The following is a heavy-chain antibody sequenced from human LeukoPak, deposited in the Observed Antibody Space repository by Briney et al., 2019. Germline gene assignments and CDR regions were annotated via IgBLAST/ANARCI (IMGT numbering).Heavy chain of an antibody. CDR2: IGGSGSST. Sequence: GGSLRLSCAASVFTFSTYAMSWVRQAPGKGLEWVSGIGGSGSSTYYADSAKGRFTISRDNSKNTLYLQMNSLRDEDTAVYYCGRGTRIAVAGTLFDYWGQGTLVTVSS. V-gene: IGHV3-23*01. D-gene: IGHD6-19*01. CDR3: GRGTRIAVAGTLFDY. CDR1: VFTFSTYA. J-gene: IGHJ4*02.